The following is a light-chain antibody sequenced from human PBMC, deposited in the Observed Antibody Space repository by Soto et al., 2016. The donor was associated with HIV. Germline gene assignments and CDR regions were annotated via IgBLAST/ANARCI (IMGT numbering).Light chain of an antibody. V-gene: IGLV3-21*03. CDR1: NIGSKS. J-gene: IGLJ3*02. Sequence: SYVLTQPPSVSVAPGKTARITCGGNNIGSKSVHWYQQRPGQAPVLVVYDDSDRPLGIPERFPGSNSGNTATLTISRVEAGDEADYYCQVWDTSSHHVVFGGGTKVTV. CDR3: QVWDTSSHHVV. CDR2: DDS.